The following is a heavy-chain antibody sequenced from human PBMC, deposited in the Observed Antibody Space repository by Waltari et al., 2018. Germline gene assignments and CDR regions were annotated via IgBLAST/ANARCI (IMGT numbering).Heavy chain of an antibody. CDR3: ARRSCTGECYAPYVY. Sequence: QVQLVQSGAEVTKPGASVKVSCQPSGYTFTDYHIHWVRQAPGQGLEWMGWMNPKSGGTYDAQTFQGWVTMTRDTATSTVYMELSSLKSDDTAVYYCARRSCTGECYAPYVYWGQGSLVNVSS. CDR1: GYTFTDYH. D-gene: IGHD2-8*02. CDR2: MNPKSGGT. J-gene: IGHJ4*02. V-gene: IGHV1-2*04.